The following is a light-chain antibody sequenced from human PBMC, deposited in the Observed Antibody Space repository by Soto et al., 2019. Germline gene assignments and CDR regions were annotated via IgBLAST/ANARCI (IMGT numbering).Light chain of an antibody. CDR2: EAS. V-gene: IGKV3-11*01. J-gene: IGKJ1*01. CDR1: QSVSSY. Sequence: MVLTQSPATLSLYPGERATLSCSASQSVSSYLAWYQQKPGQAPRLLIYEASNRATGIPARFSGSRSGTDVTLTISSVEREDFVVDYCQRLSNWPQWTFGQGPKVQIK. CDR3: QRLSNWPQWT.